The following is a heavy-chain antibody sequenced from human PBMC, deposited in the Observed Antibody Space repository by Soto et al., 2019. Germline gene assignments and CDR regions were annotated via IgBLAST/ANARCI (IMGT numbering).Heavy chain of an antibody. V-gene: IGHV4-59*11. J-gene: IGHJ4*02. CDR2: IYYSGNT. Sequence: PSETLSLTCTFSGDSITNHYWTWIRQPPGKGLEWIAYIYYSGNTNYNPSLESRVTISVDTSKRQFSLKLTSVTAADTAVYYCARGKGSHSSTLDSWGQGTLVTVSS. CDR3: ARGKGSHSSTLDS. CDR1: GDSITNHY. D-gene: IGHD2-15*01.